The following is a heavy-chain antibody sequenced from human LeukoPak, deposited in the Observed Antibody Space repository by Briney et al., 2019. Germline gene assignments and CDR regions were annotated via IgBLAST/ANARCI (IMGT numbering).Heavy chain of an antibody. V-gene: IGHV3-21*01. CDR1: GFTFSSYS. Sequence: GGSMRLSCAASGFTFSSYSMNWVRQAPGKGLEWVSSISSSSSYIYYADSVKGRFTISRDNAKNSLYLQMNSLRAEDTAVYYCARDHSSGWYGYWGQGTLVTVSS. CDR3: ARDHSSGWYGY. D-gene: IGHD6-19*01. CDR2: ISSSSSYI. J-gene: IGHJ4*02.